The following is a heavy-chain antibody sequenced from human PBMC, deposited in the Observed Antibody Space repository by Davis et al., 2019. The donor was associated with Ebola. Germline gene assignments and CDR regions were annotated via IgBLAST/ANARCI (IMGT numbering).Heavy chain of an antibody. V-gene: IGHV1-69*04. CDR3: ARADFNTVTLVLGMDV. Sequence: SVKVSCKASGGTFSSDAISWVRQAPGQGLEWMGRIIPMLGKANYAQKFQGRVTITADKSTSTAYMEMSSLRSEDTAVYYCARADFNTVTLVLGMDVWGQGTTVTVSS. D-gene: IGHD4-17*01. J-gene: IGHJ6*02. CDR1: GGTFSSDA. CDR2: IIPMLGKA.